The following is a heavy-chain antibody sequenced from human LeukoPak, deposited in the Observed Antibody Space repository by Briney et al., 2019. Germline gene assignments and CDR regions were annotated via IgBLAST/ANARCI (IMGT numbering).Heavy chain of an antibody. Sequence: ASVKVSCKASGYTFTGYYMHWVRQAPGQGFEWMGWINPNSGGTNYAQKFQGRVTMTRDTSISTAYMELSRLRSDDTAVYYCARLTYYDFWSGYNYAFDIWGQGTMVTVSS. J-gene: IGHJ3*02. V-gene: IGHV1-2*02. CDR3: ARLTYYDFWSGYNYAFDI. D-gene: IGHD3-3*01. CDR2: INPNSGGT. CDR1: GYTFTGYY.